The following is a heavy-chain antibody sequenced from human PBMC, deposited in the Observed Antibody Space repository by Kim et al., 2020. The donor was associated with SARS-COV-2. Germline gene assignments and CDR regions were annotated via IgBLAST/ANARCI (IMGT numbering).Heavy chain of an antibody. Sequence: QYAASVKGRFVISRDDSENSMYLQMTSLKTEDTAVYYCTGGLVGPTGMAYWGQGTLVTVSS. CDR3: TGGLVGPTGMAY. J-gene: IGHJ4*02. V-gene: IGHV3-72*01. D-gene: IGHD1-26*01.